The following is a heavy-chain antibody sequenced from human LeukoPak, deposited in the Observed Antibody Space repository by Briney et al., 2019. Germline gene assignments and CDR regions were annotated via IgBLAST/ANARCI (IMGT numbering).Heavy chain of an antibody. CDR3: ASASMAYSSSWYADY. D-gene: IGHD6-13*01. V-gene: IGHV3-21*01. Sequence: GGSLRLSCAASGFTFSSYSMTWVRQAPGKGLEWVSSISSSSSYIYYADSVKGRFTTSRDNAKNSLYLQMNSLRAEDTAVYYCASASMAYSSSWYADYWGQGTLVTVSS. J-gene: IGHJ4*02. CDR1: GFTFSSYS. CDR2: ISSSSSYI.